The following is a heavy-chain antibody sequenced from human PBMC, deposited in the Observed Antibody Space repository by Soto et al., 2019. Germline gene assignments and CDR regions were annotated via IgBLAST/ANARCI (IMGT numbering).Heavy chain of an antibody. J-gene: IGHJ3*02. CDR3: ARRRDGYNYLAFNI. CDR1: GYSFTSDW. D-gene: IGHD5-12*01. CDR2: IYPGDSDT. V-gene: IGHV5-51*01. Sequence: GESLKISCKGSGYSFTSDWIGWVRQMPGKGLEWMGIIYPGDSDTRYSPSFQGQVTIAADKSMSTAYLQWSSLKASDTAMYYCARRRDGYNYLAFNIWGQGTKVTVSS.